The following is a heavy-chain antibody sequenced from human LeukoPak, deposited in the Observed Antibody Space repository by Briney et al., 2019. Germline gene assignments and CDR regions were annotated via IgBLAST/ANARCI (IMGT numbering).Heavy chain of an antibody. Sequence: ASVKVSCKASGYTFSIYNMHWVRQAPGQGLEWMGIINPSGGSASDAQKFQGRLTMTRDTSTSTVYMELTSLRSEDTAVYYCARDGLYCTNGVCSSDIWGQGTLVTVSS. V-gene: IGHV1-46*01. D-gene: IGHD2-8*01. CDR3: ARDGLYCTNGVCSSDI. CDR2: INPSGGSA. CDR1: GYTFSIYN. J-gene: IGHJ3*02.